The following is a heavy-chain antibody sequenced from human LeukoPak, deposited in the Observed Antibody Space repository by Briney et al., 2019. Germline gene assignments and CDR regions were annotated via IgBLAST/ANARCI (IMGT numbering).Heavy chain of an antibody. V-gene: IGHV1-2*02. CDR1: GYTFTGYY. CDR3: ARRGYEFSDLDN. Sequence: GASVKVSCKAAGYTFTGYYMHWVRQAPGQGLEWMGWINPNNGVTNFAQKFQGRVAMTRDTSMNTVYMELSSLRSDDTAVYYCARRGYEFSDLDNWGQGTLVTVSS. D-gene: IGHD3/OR15-3a*01. J-gene: IGHJ4*02. CDR2: INPNNGVT.